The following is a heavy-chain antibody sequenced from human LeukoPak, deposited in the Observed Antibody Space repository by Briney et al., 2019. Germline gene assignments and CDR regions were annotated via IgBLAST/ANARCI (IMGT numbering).Heavy chain of an antibody. V-gene: IGHV3-23*01. Sequence: PGGSLRLSCAASGFTFSSYSMNWVRQAPGKGLEWVSAVTSGGGSTYYADSVKGRFTISRDNSKNTLFLQMNSLRAEDTAVCYCARSIVVVTAMRVLDYWGQGTLVTVSS. D-gene: IGHD2-21*02. J-gene: IGHJ4*02. CDR2: VTSGGGST. CDR1: GFTFSSYS. CDR3: ARSIVVVTAMRVLDY.